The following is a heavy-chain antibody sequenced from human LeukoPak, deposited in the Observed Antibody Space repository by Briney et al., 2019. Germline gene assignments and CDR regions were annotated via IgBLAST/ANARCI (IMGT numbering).Heavy chain of an antibody. CDR1: GYTFTSNA. J-gene: IGHJ4*02. D-gene: IGHD6-13*01. V-gene: IGHV1-3*04. CDR2: INTGNGNT. CDR3: ARGAAEGLDH. Sequence: ASVKVSCKASGYTFTSNAMHWVRQAPGQRPEWMRWINTGNGNTKYSQKFQGRVTITRDTSANTAYMEVSSLRSEDTAVYYCARGAAEGLDHWGQGTLVTVSS.